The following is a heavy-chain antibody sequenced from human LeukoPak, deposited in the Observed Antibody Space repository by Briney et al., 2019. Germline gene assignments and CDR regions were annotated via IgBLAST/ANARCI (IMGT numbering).Heavy chain of an antibody. CDR2: IRRNGGIT. V-gene: IGHV3-20*04. CDR1: GFTFSSYW. J-gene: IGHJ4*02. D-gene: IGHD2-15*01. Sequence: GGSLRLSCAASGFTFSSYWMSWVRQAPGKGLEWVSGIRRNGGITNYADSVKGRFTISRDNAKKSLYLQMNSLRAEDTAFYYCARVDVVVAALDYWGQGTLVTVSS. CDR3: ARVDVVVAALDY.